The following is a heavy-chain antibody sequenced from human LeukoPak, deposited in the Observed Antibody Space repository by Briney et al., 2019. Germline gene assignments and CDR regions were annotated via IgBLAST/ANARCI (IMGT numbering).Heavy chain of an antibody. CDR2: INHSGST. D-gene: IGHD6-13*01. CDR1: GGSFSGYY. V-gene: IGHV4-34*01. CDR3: AREGNSSSRRAYYFDY. J-gene: IGHJ4*02. Sequence: PSETLSLTCAVYGGSFSGYYWSWIRQPPGKGLEWIGEINHSGSTNYNPSLKSRVTISVETSKNQFSLKLSSVTGPDTADYYCAREGNSSSRRAYYFDYWGQGTLVTVSS.